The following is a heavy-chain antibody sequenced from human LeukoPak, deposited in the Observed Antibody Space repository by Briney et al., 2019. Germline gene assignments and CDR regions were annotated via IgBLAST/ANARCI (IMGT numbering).Heavy chain of an antibody. CDR2: ICSSSSYI. V-gene: IGHV3-21*01. CDR3: ARGLYCSSPSCYFVVGWFDP. D-gene: IGHD2-2*01. Sequence: GGSLRLSCAASGFTFSSYSMNWVRQAPGKGLEWVSSICSSSSYIYYADSVKGRFTISRDNAKNSLYLQMNSLRAEDTAVYYCARGLYCSSPSCYFVVGWFDPWGQGTLVTVSS. J-gene: IGHJ5*02. CDR1: GFTFSSYS.